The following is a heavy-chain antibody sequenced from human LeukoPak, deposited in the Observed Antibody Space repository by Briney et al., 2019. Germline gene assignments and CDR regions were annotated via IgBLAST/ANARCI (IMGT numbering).Heavy chain of an antibody. CDR2: INHRGRT. Sequence: PGGSLRLSCAASGFTFSSYAMSWVRQPPGKGLEWIGEINHRGRTNYNPSLKSRVTISVDTSKNQFSLRLSSVTAADTAMYYCARVDYGDYSKDFDYWGQGILVTVSS. J-gene: IGHJ4*02. V-gene: IGHV4-34*01. D-gene: IGHD4-17*01. CDR1: GFTFSSYA. CDR3: ARVDYGDYSKDFDY.